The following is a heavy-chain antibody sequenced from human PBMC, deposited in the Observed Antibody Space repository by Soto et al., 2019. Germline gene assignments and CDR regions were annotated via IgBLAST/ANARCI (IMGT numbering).Heavy chain of an antibody. D-gene: IGHD2-15*01. V-gene: IGHV3-30*18. CDR2: ISYEGSSK. CDR3: AKYRGYCSGGTCYPVD. J-gene: IGHJ4*02. Sequence: QVQLVESGGGVVQPGRSLGLSCAASGFTFSNHGKHWVRQATVKELEWVALISYEGSSKYYADSVKGRVTISRDNSKNTLNLQMDSLRPEDTAVYYCAKYRGYCSGGTCYPVDLGQGTLVIVSA. CDR1: GFTFSNHG.